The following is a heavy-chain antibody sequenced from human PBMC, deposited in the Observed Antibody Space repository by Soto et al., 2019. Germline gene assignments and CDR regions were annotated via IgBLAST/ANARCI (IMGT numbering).Heavy chain of an antibody. D-gene: IGHD3-22*01. J-gene: IGHJ4*02. V-gene: IGHV4-30-4*01. CDR3: VSDYDSGGYIGY. CDR2: IYYRGST. CDR1: GGFISTADYY. Sequence: QVQLHESGPGLVRPSQTLSLTCNVSGGFISTADYYWSWIRQPPGKGLEWIGYIYYRGSTYYNPSLESRVAISIDTSKNQFSLNLTSVTAADTAVYYCVSDYDSGGYIGYWGQGTLVTVSS.